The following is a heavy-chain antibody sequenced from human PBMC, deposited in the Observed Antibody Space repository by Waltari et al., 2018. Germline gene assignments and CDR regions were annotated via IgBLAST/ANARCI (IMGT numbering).Heavy chain of an antibody. D-gene: IGHD4-17*01. CDR2: SHPHSGAT. CDR1: GYTFNAFY. V-gene: IGHV1-2*02. CDR3: AREGDYGSYLVC. J-gene: IGHJ4*02. Sequence: QAHLVLSGAELKKPGASVKVSCKASGYTFNAFYIHWVRQAPGQGPEWLGWSHPHSGATRDARQFQVRVTFTADRAIDTAYMELNSLKSVDTAMYYCAREGDYGSYLVCWGQGTLVTVSS.